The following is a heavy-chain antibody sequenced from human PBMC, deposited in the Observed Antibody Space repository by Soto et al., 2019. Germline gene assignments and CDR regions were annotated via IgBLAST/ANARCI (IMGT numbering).Heavy chain of an antibody. CDR2: IYDSGST. D-gene: IGHD4-17*01. CDR3: ARTTAVPNTLRSRYFFDY. J-gene: IGHJ4*02. Sequence: SETLSLTCSVSGGSVSSGHYYWSWIRQPPGKGLEWIGYIYDSGSTNYNPSLKSRVTISLDTSKNQISLKLTSVTAADTAVYYCARTTAVPNTLRSRYFFDYWGQGTLVTVSS. CDR1: GGSVSSGHYY. V-gene: IGHV4-61*01.